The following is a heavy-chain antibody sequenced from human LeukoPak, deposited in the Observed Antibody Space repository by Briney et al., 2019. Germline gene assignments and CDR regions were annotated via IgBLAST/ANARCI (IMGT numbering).Heavy chain of an antibody. D-gene: IGHD3-22*01. Sequence: GGSLRLSCAASGFTFSTYSMNWVRQAPGKGLEWVSYISSSGSTIYYADSVKGRFTISRDNAKNSLYLQMNSLRAEDTAVYYCARGPGGRSGYYPLEDYYYYYYMDVWGKGTTVTVSS. CDR2: ISSSGSTI. J-gene: IGHJ6*03. CDR1: GFTFSTYS. V-gene: IGHV3-48*04. CDR3: ARGPGGRSGYYPLEDYYYYYYMDV.